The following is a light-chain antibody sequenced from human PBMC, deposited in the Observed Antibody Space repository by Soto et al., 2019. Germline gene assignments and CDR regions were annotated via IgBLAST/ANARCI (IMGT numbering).Light chain of an antibody. CDR3: AAWDNSLSVLV. CDR2: RDT. J-gene: IGLJ3*02. Sequence: QSVLTQSPSAAWTPGQTVTISCSGSNSNIGDNYVYWYQQLPGSAPKLLIYRDTERPSGVPVRISGSKSGTSASLTVSDLRSEDEAAYYCAAWDNSLSVLVFGGGTQLTVL. CDR1: NSNIGDNY. V-gene: IGLV1-47*01.